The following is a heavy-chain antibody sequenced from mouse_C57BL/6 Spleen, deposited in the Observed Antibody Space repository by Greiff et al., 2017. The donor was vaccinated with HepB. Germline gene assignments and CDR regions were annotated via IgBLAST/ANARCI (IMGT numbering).Heavy chain of an antibody. J-gene: IGHJ3*01. CDR1: GFTFSDYG. V-gene: IGHV5-17*01. CDR3: ARDLITTDAWFAY. Sequence: EVMLVESGGGLVKPGGSMKLSCAASGFTFSDYGMHWVRQAPEKGLEWVAYISSGSSTIYYADTVKGRFTISRDNAKNTLFLQMTSLRSEDTAMYYCARDLITTDAWFAYWGQGTLVTVSA. CDR2: ISSGSSTI. D-gene: IGHD1-1*01.